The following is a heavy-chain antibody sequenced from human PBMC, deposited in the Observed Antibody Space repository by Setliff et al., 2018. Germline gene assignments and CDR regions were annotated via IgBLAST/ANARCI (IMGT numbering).Heavy chain of an antibody. J-gene: IGHJ4*02. Sequence: GGSLRLSCAASGFTFTSYDMSWVRQAPGKGLEWVSGISGTGATTNYADSVKGRFTMSRDSSTNTLYLQMNSLRGEDTAVYYCAKDLSSNTAASYFFDLWGQGTQVTVSS. V-gene: IGHV3-23*01. D-gene: IGHD5-18*01. CDR1: GFTFTSYD. CDR3: AKDLSSNTAASYFFDL. CDR2: ISGTGATT.